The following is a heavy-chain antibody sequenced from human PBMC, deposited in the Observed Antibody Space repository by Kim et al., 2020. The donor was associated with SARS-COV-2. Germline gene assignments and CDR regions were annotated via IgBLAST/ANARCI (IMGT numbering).Heavy chain of an antibody. V-gene: IGHV3-30*01. J-gene: IGHJ4*02. CDR3: AREDIVVVPYIDY. D-gene: IGHD2-2*01. Sequence: YADSVKGRLTSSRDNSKNTLYLQMNSLRAEDTAVYYCAREDIVVVPYIDYWGQGTLVTVSS.